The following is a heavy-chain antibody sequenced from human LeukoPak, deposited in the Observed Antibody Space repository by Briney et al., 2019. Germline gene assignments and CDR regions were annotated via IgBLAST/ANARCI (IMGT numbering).Heavy chain of an antibody. Sequence: SETLSLTCAVYGGSFSGYYWSWIRQPPGRGLEWIGEINHSGSTNYNPSLKSRVTISVDTSKNQFSLKLSSVTAAGTAVYYCARIPFSYYYDNNRPGYAFDIWGQGTMVTVSS. J-gene: IGHJ3*02. CDR2: INHSGST. V-gene: IGHV4-34*01. CDR3: ARIPFSYYYDNNRPGYAFDI. CDR1: GGSFSGYY. D-gene: IGHD3-22*01.